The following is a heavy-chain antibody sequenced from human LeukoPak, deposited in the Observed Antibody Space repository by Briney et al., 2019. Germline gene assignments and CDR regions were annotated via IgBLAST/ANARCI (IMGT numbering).Heavy chain of an antibody. CDR1: GGSISSYY. V-gene: IGHV4-59*01. CDR3: ARDVVYYYGSGSPGGWFDP. D-gene: IGHD3-10*01. Sequence: WETLSLTCTVSGGSISSYYWSWIRQPPGKGLECIGYIYYSGSTNYNPSLKSRVTISVDTSKNQFSLKVSSVTAADTAVYYCARDVVYYYGSGSPGGWFDPWGQGTLVTVSS. CDR2: IYYSGST. J-gene: IGHJ5*02.